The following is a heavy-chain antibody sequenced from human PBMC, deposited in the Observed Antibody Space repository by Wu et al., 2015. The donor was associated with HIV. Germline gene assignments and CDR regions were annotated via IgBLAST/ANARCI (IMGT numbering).Heavy chain of an antibody. V-gene: IGHV1-69*05. D-gene: IGHD5-12*01. CDR3: ARNTDSVATSLYSLGV. Sequence: QAQLVQFGDEVKKPGSSVKVTCKASGDGFTSYAVSWVRQAPGQGLEWMGGINPLFGTTKHVQRFQGRVTFSTDESKSTVYMELSSLRNEDTAVYYCARNTDSVATSLYSLGVWGQGTTVTVSS. CDR1: GDGFTSYA. J-gene: IGHJ6*02. CDR2: INPLFGTT.